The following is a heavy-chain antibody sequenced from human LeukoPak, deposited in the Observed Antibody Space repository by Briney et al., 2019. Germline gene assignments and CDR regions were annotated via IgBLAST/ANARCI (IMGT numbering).Heavy chain of an antibody. CDR2: ISDSGGRT. CDR3: AKRGVVIRVILVGFHKEAYYFDS. Sequence: GGSLRLSFAVSGITLSNYGMSWVRQAPGKGLEWVAGISDSGGRTNYADSVKGRFTISRDNPKNTLYLQMNSLRAEDTAVYFCAKRGVVIRVILVGFHKEAYYFDSWGQGALVTVSS. D-gene: IGHD3-22*01. CDR1: GITLSNYG. J-gene: IGHJ4*02. V-gene: IGHV3-23*01.